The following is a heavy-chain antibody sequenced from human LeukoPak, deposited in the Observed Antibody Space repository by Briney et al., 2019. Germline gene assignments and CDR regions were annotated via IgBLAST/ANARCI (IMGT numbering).Heavy chain of an antibody. V-gene: IGHV3-23*01. D-gene: IGHD3-10*01. J-gene: IGHJ4*02. CDR1: GFTFSSYA. CDR2: ISGSGGST. Sequence: GGSLRLSCAASGFTFSSYAISWVRHAPGKGLEWVSAISGSGGSTYYADSVKGRFTISRDNSKNTLYLQMNSLRAEDTAVYYCAKTVTGSGSYYFDYWGQGTLVTVSS. CDR3: AKTVTGSGSYYFDY.